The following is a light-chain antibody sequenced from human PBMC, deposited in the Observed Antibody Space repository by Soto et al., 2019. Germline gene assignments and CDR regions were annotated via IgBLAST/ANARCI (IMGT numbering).Light chain of an antibody. CDR1: SSDIGGYNY. Sequence: QSVLTQPPSASGSPGQPVTISCTGTSSDIGGYNYVSWYQQHPGKAPKLMIYEVSQRPSGVPDRFSGSKSGNTASLTVSGLRAEDEADYYCSSYAGSNNYVFGAGTKLTVL. J-gene: IGLJ1*01. V-gene: IGLV2-8*01. CDR2: EVS. CDR3: SSYAGSNNYV.